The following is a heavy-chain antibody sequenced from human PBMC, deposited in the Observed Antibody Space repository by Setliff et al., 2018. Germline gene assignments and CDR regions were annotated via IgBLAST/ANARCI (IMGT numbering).Heavy chain of an antibody. V-gene: IGHV4-59*01. J-gene: IGHJ6*02. CDR1: GVSISSYY. CDR3: ARLSWNGLRYFGLDV. Sequence: SETLSLTCNVSGVSISSYYWSWIRQAPGKGLESLGYIQNSGGINYNPSLKSRVTISVDTSTNQFSLKLTSVTAADTAVCYCARLSWNGLRYFGLDVWGQGTTVTVSS. D-gene: IGHD3-3*01. CDR2: IQNSGGI.